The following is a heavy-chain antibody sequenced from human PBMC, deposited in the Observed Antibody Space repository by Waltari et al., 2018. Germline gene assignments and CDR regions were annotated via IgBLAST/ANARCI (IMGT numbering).Heavy chain of an antibody. Sequence: QVQLQESGPGLVKPSETLSLTCAVSGYSISSGYYWCWIRQPPGKGLEWIGSIYHSGSTYYNPSLTSGVTISVDTSKNQFSLKLSSVTAADTAVYYCARDLYCGGDCPTYYFDYWGQGTLVTVSS. CDR2: IYHSGST. CDR1: GYSISSGYY. D-gene: IGHD2-21*02. J-gene: IGHJ4*02. V-gene: IGHV4-38-2*02. CDR3: ARDLYCGGDCPTYYFDY.